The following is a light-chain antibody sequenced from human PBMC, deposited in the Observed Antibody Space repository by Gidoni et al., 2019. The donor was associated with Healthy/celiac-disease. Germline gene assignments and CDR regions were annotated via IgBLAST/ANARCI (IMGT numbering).Light chain of an antibody. CDR1: QSVLYSSNNKNY. CDR2: WAS. Sequence: DIVMTQSPDSLAVSLGERATINCKSSQSVLYSSNNKNYLAWYQQKPGQPPKRLIYWASTREAGVPDRFSGSGSGTDFTLTISSLQAEDVAVYYCQQYYSTPPWTFGQXTKVEIK. V-gene: IGKV4-1*01. CDR3: QQYYSTPPWT. J-gene: IGKJ1*01.